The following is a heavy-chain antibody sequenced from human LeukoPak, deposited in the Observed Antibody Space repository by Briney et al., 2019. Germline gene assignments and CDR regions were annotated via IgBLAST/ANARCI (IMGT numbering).Heavy chain of an antibody. CDR2: ISGSGGDT. CDR3: AKDTLLLLY. CDR1: GFTFSNFA. V-gene: IGHV3-23*01. J-gene: IGHJ4*02. D-gene: IGHD3-22*01. Sequence: GGSLRLSCAASGFTFSNFAMSWVRQAPGKGLEWVSAISGSGGDTYYADSVKGRFTISRDNAKSTLYLQMNSLRAEDTALYYCAKDTLLLLYWGQGILVTVSS.